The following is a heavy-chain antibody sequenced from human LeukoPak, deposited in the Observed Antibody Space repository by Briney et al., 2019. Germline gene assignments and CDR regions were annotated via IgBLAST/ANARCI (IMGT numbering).Heavy chain of an antibody. CDR2: ISAYNGNT. Sequence: ASVKVSCKASGYTFTSYGISWVRQAPGQGLEWMGWISAYNGNTNYAQKFQGRVTMTRDTSISTAYMELSRLRSDDTAVYYCASFPRRDGYTSIDYWGQGTLVTVSS. D-gene: IGHD5-24*01. CDR3: ASFPRRDGYTSIDY. J-gene: IGHJ4*02. V-gene: IGHV1-18*01. CDR1: GYTFTSYG.